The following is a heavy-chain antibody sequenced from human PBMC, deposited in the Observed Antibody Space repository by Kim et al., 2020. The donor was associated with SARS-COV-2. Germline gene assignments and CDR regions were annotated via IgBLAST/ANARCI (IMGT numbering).Heavy chain of an antibody. D-gene: IGHD3-16*02. CDR1: GGSISSSSYY. V-gene: IGHV4-39*01. CDR3: ARQDRLYDYVWGSYRPQGNY. J-gene: IGHJ4*02. CDR2: IYYSGST. Sequence: SETLSLTCTVSGGSISSSSYYWGWIRQPPGKGLEWIGSIYYSGSTYYNPSLKSRVTISVDTSKNQFSLKLSSVTAADTAVYYCARQDRLYDYVWGSYRPQGNYWGQGTLVTVSS.